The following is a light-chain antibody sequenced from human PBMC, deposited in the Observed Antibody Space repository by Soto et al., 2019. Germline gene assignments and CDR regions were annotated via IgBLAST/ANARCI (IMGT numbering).Light chain of an antibody. Sequence: QTVVTQEPSFSVSPGGTVTLTCGLNSGSVTQSYSPRWYQQTPGQAPRTVVYSTDIRSSGVRDRFSGSIVGNKAALTITGAQAYDESDYYCVLYFSSGISMFVGGTQLTVL. V-gene: IGLV8-61*01. CDR1: SGSVTQSYS. CDR2: STD. CDR3: VLYFSSGISM. J-gene: IGLJ3*02.